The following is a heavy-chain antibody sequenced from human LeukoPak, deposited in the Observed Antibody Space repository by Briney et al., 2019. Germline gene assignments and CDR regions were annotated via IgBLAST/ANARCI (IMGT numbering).Heavy chain of an antibody. J-gene: IGHJ3*02. CDR3: ARDDFWRGPDAFDI. Sequence: PSETLSLTCTVSGYSISSGYYWGWIRQPPGKGLEWIGSIYHSGSTYYNPSLKSRVTISVDTSKNQFSLKLSSVTAADTAVYYCARDDFWRGPDAFDIWGQGTMVTVSS. V-gene: IGHV4-38-2*02. CDR2: IYHSGST. CDR1: GYSISSGYY. D-gene: IGHD3-3*01.